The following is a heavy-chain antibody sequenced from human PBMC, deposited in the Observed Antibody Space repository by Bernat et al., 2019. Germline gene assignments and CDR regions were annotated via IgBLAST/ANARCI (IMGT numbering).Heavy chain of an antibody. CDR2: IYYSGST. CDR1: GGSISSGGYY. CDR3: ARHGIVVVPAAATGAFDI. D-gene: IGHD2-2*01. V-gene: IGHV4-31*03. Sequence: QVQLQESGPGLVKPSQTLSLTCTVSGGSISSGGYYWSWIRQHPGKGLEWIGYIYYSGSTYYNPSLKSRVTISVDTSKNQFSLKLSSVTAADTAVYYCARHGIVVVPAAATGAFDIWGQGTMVTVSS. J-gene: IGHJ3*02.